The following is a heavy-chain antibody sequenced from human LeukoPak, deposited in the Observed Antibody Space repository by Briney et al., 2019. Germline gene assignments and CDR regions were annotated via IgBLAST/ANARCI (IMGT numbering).Heavy chain of an antibody. CDR1: GFIFSRYW. Sequence: GGSLRLSCAASGFIFSRYWMHWVRQAPGKGLVWVSRINGDGSTLSYADSVKGRFTISRDNAKNTLYLQMNSLRAEDTAVYYCATDRATQYFDYWGQGTLVSVSS. CDR2: INGDGSTL. J-gene: IGHJ4*02. V-gene: IGHV3-74*01. CDR3: ATDRATQYFDY. D-gene: IGHD2-15*01.